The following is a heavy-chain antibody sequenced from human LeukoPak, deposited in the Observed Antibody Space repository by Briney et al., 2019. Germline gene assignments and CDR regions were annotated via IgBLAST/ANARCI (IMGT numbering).Heavy chain of an antibody. Sequence: SETLSLTCNVSGDSISSSSSYWGWIRQPPGKGLEWIGNIYYSGSTYYNPSLESRVTMSVDTSKNQFSLKLNSVTAADTAVYYCARDPSKFGEGYFDYWGQGTLVTVSS. V-gene: IGHV4-39*07. CDR3: ARDPSKFGEGYFDY. CDR1: GDSISSSSSY. J-gene: IGHJ4*02. CDR2: IYYSGST. D-gene: IGHD3-10*01.